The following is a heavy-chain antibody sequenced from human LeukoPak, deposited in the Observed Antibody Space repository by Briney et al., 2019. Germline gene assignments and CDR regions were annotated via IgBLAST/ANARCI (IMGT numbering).Heavy chain of an antibody. CDR1: GFSFSTYW. Sequence: PGGSLRLSCAGSGFSFSTYWMSWVRQAPGKGLEWIGYIYYSGSTNYNPSLKSRVTISVDTSKNQFSLKLSSVTAADTAVYYCASVTMVRGVLDYWGQGTLVTVSS. J-gene: IGHJ4*02. CDR3: ASVTMVRGVLDY. D-gene: IGHD3-10*01. CDR2: IYYSGST. V-gene: IGHV4-59*01.